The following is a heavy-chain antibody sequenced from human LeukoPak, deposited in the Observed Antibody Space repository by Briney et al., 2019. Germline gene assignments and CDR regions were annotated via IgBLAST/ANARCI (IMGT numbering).Heavy chain of an antibody. Sequence: GGSLRLSCAASGFTFSSYGMHWVRQAPGKGLEWVAVIWYDGSNKYYADSVKGRFTISRDNPKNTLYLQMNSLRAEDTAVYYCARDLPPYCSSTSCWFDYWGQGTLVTVSS. CDR3: ARDLPPYCSSTSCWFDY. V-gene: IGHV3-33*01. CDR2: IWYDGSNK. D-gene: IGHD2-2*01. CDR1: GFTFSSYG. J-gene: IGHJ4*02.